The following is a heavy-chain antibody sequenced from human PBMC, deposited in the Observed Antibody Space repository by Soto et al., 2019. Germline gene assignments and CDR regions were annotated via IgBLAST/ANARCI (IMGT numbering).Heavy chain of an antibody. V-gene: IGHV3-23*01. J-gene: IGHJ6*03. D-gene: IGHD6-6*01. CDR2: ISGSGGST. CDR3: AKSYSSSPLFLYYYYYMDV. CDR1: GFTFSSYA. Sequence: GGSLRLSCAASGFTFSSYAMSWVRQAPGKGLEWVSAISGSGGSTYYADSVKGRFTISRDNSKNTLYLQMNSLRAEDTAVYYCAKSYSSSPLFLYYYYYMDVWGKGTTVTVSS.